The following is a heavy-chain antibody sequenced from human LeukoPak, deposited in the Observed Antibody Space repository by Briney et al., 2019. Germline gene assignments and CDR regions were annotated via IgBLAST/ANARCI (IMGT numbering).Heavy chain of an antibody. V-gene: IGHV1-24*01. CDR3: ATITPWRGGDHDALDY. CDR2: FDPEDGET. CDR1: GYTLTELS. J-gene: IGHJ4*02. Sequence: ASVKVSCKVSGYTLTELSMHWVRQAPGKGLEWMGGFDPEDGETIYAQKFQGRVTMTEDTSTDTAYMELSSLRSEDTAVYYCATITPWRGGDHDALDYWGQGTLVTVSS. D-gene: IGHD4-17*01.